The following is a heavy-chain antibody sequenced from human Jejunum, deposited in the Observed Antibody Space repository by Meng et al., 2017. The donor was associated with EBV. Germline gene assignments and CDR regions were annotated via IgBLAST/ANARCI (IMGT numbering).Heavy chain of an antibody. CDR1: GGSITNSHW. D-gene: IGHD1-26*01. CDR2: IYYSGAT. J-gene: IGHJ5*02. V-gene: IGHV4-4*02. CDR3: ARGNSGSPLWRYWFDP. Sequence: VRLQEPAPGPAWPSGTLSLTAAVSGGSITNSHWWSWVRQPPGKGLEWIGEIYYSGATNYSPSLQSRVTISADKSKNQFSLKLDSVTAADTAVYYCARGNSGSPLWRYWFDPWGQGTLVTVSS.